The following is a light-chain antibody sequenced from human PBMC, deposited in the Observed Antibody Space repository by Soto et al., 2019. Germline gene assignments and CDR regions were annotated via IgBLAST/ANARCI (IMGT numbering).Light chain of an antibody. Sequence: EIVLTQSPGTLSVSPGERANLSCRASESVSINLAWYQQKPGQSPRLLVYDASTRATGIPARFTGSGSGTEFTLTISSLQSEDFAVYFCQQYNNWPPSWTFGQGTKVDIK. CDR2: DAS. J-gene: IGKJ1*01. CDR1: ESVSIN. V-gene: IGKV3-15*01. CDR3: QQYNNWPPSWT.